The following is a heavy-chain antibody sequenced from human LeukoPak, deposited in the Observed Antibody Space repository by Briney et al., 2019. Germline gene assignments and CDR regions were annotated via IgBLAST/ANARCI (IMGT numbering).Heavy chain of an antibody. CDR1: GFTFSDYY. CDR3: ATSIAVAGTYAFDI. D-gene: IGHD6-19*01. V-gene: IGHV3-11*04. Sequence: GGSLRLSCAASGFTFSDYYMSWIRQAPGEGLEWVSYISSSGSTIYYADSVKGRFTISRDNAKNSLYLQMNSLRAEDAAVYYCATSIAVAGTYAFDIWGQGTMVTVSS. CDR2: ISSSGSTI. J-gene: IGHJ3*02.